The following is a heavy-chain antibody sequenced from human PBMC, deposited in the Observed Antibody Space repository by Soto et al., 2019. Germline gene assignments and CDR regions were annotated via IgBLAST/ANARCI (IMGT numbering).Heavy chain of an antibody. J-gene: IGHJ5*02. CDR3: ARDMVRGINWFDP. D-gene: IGHD3-10*01. CDR2: IIPIFGTA. V-gene: IGHV1-69*13. Sequence: SVKVSCKASGYTFTSYYMHWVRQAPGQGLEWMGGIIPIFGTANYAQKFQGRVTITADESTSTAYMELSSLRSEDTAVYYCARDMVRGINWFDPWGQGTLVTVSS. CDR1: GYTFTSYY.